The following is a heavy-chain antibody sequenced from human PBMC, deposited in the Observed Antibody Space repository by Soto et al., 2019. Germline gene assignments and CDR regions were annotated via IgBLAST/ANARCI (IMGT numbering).Heavy chain of an antibody. V-gene: IGHV1-3*01. Sequence: ASVKVSCKASGYTFTSYAMHWVRQAPGQRLEWMGWINAGNGNTKYSQKFQGRVTITRDTSASTAYMGLSSLRSEDTAVYYCARAGGITGTINYYYMDVWGKGTTVTVSS. CDR1: GYTFTSYA. J-gene: IGHJ6*03. D-gene: IGHD1-7*01. CDR2: INAGNGNT. CDR3: ARAGGITGTINYYYMDV.